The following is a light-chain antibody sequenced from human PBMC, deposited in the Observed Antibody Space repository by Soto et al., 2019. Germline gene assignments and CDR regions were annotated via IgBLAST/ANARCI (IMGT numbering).Light chain of an antibody. CDR1: HDISNF. V-gene: IGKV1-16*02. CDR2: AAF. CDR3: QHDNNHPLT. Sequence: DIQMTQPPSSLSASVGDSVTITCRASHDISNFLAWFQQKPGRAPKPLIYAAFTLQSGVPSKFSGSGSGTHLTLTISNLQPEDSATYHCQHDNNHPLTFGQGT. J-gene: IGKJ2*01.